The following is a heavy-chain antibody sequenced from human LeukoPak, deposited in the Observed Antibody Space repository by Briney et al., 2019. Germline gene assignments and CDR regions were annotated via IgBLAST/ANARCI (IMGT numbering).Heavy chain of an antibody. CDR3: ARDPPDP. V-gene: IGHV1-69*13. J-gene: IGHJ5*02. Sequence: GASVKVSCKASGGTFRNFGISWVRQAPGQGLEWMGGIIPIFHTPNYAQKFQGRVTITADESTSTTYMELSSLRSGDTAVYYCARDPPDPWGQGTLVTVSS. CDR1: GGTFRNFG. CDR2: IIPIFHTP.